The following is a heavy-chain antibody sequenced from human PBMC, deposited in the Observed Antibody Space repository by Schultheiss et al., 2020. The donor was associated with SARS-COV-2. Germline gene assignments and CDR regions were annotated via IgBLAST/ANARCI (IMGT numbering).Heavy chain of an antibody. CDR1: GGSNSFHY. CDR2: IYYGGST. D-gene: IGHD5-18*01. CDR3: ARNTGSDWFDP. V-gene: IGHV4-59*11. J-gene: IGHJ5*02. Sequence: SETLSLTCSVSGGSNSFHYFSWIRQPPGKGLEWIGYIYYGGSTNYNPSLKSRVTISGDTSRKQFSLKLSSVTAADTAVYYCARNTGSDWFDPWGQGTLVTVSS.